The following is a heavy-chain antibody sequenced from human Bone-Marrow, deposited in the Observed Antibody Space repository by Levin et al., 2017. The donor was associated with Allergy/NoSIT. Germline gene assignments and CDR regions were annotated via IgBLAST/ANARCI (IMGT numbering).Heavy chain of an antibody. CDR3: VKDMTRYGHYYFDY. D-gene: IGHD5-18*01. Sequence: PGGSLRLSCAASGFKFEDYAMQWVRQAPGKGLQWVAGISWNSGYIEYADSVKGRFTISRDNTKNSLHLQMNSLTAEDTALYYCVKDMTRYGHYYFDYWGQGTQVTVSS. CDR2: ISWNSGYI. V-gene: IGHV3-9*01. J-gene: IGHJ4*02. CDR1: GFKFEDYA.